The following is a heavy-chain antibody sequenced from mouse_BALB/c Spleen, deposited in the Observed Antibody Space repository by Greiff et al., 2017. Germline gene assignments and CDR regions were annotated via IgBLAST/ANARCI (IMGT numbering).Heavy chain of an antibody. Sequence: EVKLVESGGGLVKPGGSLKLSCAASGFTFSSYTMSWVRQTPEKRLEWVATISSGGSYTYYPDSVKGRFTISRDNAKNTLYLQMSSLKSEDTAMYYCTKFITDYWGQGTTLTVSS. D-gene: IGHD1-1*01. CDR2: ISSGGSYT. CDR1: GFTFSSYT. CDR3: TKFITDY. J-gene: IGHJ2*01. V-gene: IGHV5-6-4*01.